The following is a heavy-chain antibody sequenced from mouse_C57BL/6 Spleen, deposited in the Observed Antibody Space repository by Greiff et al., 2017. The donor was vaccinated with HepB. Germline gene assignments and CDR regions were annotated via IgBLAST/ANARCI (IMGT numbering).Heavy chain of an antibody. J-gene: IGHJ4*01. CDR1: GYTFTSYW. D-gene: IGHD2-1*01. CDR2: IYPSDSET. V-gene: IGHV1-61*01. CDR3: ASNYDYAMDY. Sequence: QVQLKQPGAELERPGSSVKLSCKASGYTFTSYWMDWVKQRPGQGLEWIGNIYPSDSETHYNQKFKDKATLTVDKSSSTAYMQLSSLTSEDSAVYYCASNYDYAMDYWGQGTSVTVSS.